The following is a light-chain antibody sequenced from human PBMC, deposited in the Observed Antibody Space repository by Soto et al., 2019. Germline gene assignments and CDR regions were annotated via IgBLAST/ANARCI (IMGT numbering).Light chain of an antibody. J-gene: IGKJ4*01. CDR1: QSVSTY. V-gene: IGKV1-39*01. CDR3: QEGSTLLT. Sequence: DIQMTQSPSSLSTSVGDRVTITCRTSQSVSTYLNWYQQRPGKAPKLLIYGASSLQSGGPSRFSGSGSGTHFTLTISSLQPEDFATYYCQEGSTLLTFGGGTKVEIK. CDR2: GAS.